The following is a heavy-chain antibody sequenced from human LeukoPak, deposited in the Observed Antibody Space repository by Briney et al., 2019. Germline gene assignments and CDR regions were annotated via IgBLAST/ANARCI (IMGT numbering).Heavy chain of an antibody. V-gene: IGHV3-23*01. Sequence: GGSLRLSCAASGFTFSSYAMSWVRQAPGKGLEWVSAISGSGGSTYYADSVKGRFTISRDNSKNTLYLQMNSLRAEDTAVYYCARGRDTAMAYYYYYYMDVWGKGTTVTVSS. CDR2: ISGSGGST. CDR3: ARGRDTAMAYYYYYYMDV. D-gene: IGHD5-18*01. J-gene: IGHJ6*03. CDR1: GFTFSSYA.